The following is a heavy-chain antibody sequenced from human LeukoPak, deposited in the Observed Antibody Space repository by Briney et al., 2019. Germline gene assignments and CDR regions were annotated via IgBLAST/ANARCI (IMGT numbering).Heavy chain of an antibody. CDR1: GFTFSNYW. J-gene: IGHJ4*02. CDR3: ARDGGYCDSTTCYDRLDY. D-gene: IGHD2-2*01. V-gene: IGHV3-7*01. CDR2: INRDGHNK. Sequence: GRSLRLSCAASGFTFSNYWLTWVLHGPGKGLEWLAKINRDGHNKNYVDSVHGQFTISRHHPKNSLFLQMNIPRAEDTAVYFCARDGGYCDSTTCYDRLDYWGQGALVTVSS.